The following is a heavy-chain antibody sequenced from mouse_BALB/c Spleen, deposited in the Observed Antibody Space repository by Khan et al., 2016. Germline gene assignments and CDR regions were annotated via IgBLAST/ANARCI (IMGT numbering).Heavy chain of an antibody. CDR2: INPDSRTI. Sequence: EVKLLESGGGLVQPGGSLKLSCAASGFDFSRYWMSWVRQAPGKGLEWIGEINPDSRTINYAPSLKDKFIISRDNAKNMLYLQMSKVRSEDTALYYCARAGYYGYLAYWGQGTLVTVSA. D-gene: IGHD1-1*01. J-gene: IGHJ3*01. CDR1: GFDFSRYW. CDR3: ARAGYYGYLAY. V-gene: IGHV4-1*02.